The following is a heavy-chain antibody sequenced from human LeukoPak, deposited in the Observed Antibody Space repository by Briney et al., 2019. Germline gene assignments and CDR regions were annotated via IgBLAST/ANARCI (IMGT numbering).Heavy chain of an antibody. V-gene: IGHV1-2*02. CDR1: GYTFTGYY. Sequence: GASVKVSCKASGYTFTGYYMHWVRQAPGQGLEWMGWINPNSGGTIYAQKFQGRVTMTEDTSTDTAYMELSSLRSEDTAVYYCATTPRDSGYGPNWFDPWGQGTLVTVSS. CDR2: INPNSGGT. J-gene: IGHJ5*02. D-gene: IGHD5-12*01. CDR3: ATTPRDSGYGPNWFDP.